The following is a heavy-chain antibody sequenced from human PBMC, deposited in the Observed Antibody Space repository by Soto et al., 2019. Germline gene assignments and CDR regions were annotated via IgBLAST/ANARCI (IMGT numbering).Heavy chain of an antibody. V-gene: IGHV1-69*01. D-gene: IGHD6-13*01. CDR3: ASGASRWYPYFFDS. CDR1: EGTFNSYA. Sequence: QAPVVQSGADVRKPGSSVKLSCKASEGTFNSYAIAWVRQAPGQGLEWMGGIIPYYNTLNYAQKFQDRVTITADDSTNTVYMELSSLRSDDTAVYFCASGASRWYPYFFDSWAQGTLVTVSS. J-gene: IGHJ4*02. CDR2: IIPYYNTL.